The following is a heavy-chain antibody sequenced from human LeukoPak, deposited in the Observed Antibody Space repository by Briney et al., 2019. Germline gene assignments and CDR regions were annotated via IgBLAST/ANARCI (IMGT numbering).Heavy chain of an antibody. Sequence: PETLSLTCTVSGYSISSGYYWGWIRQPPGKGLEWIGSIYHSGSTYYNPSLKSRVTISVDTSKNQFSLKLSSVTAADTAVYYCAGNYYGSGSYYSEDRYWGQGTLVTVSS. V-gene: IGHV4-38-2*02. CDR2: IYHSGST. J-gene: IGHJ4*02. D-gene: IGHD3-10*01. CDR1: GYSISSGYY. CDR3: AGNYYGSGSYYSEDRY.